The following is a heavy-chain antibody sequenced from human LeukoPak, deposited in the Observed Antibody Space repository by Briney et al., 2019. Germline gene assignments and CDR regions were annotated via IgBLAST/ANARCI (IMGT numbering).Heavy chain of an antibody. Sequence: ASVKVSCKASGYTFTSYYMHWVRQAPGQGLEWMGIINPSGGSTSYAQKFQGRVTMTRDTSTSTAYMELRSLRSDDTAVYYCARIIPLGYDSSGYYDAFDIWGQGTMVTVSS. CDR3: ARIIPLGYDSSGYYDAFDI. D-gene: IGHD3-22*01. J-gene: IGHJ3*02. V-gene: IGHV1-46*01. CDR1: GYTFTSYY. CDR2: INPSGGST.